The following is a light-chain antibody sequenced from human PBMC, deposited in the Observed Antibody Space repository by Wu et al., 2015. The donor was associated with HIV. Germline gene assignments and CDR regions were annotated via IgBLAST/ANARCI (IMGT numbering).Light chain of an antibody. Sequence: ETVLTQSPGTLSVSPGERVTLSCRASRSVRFNYLAWYQQKPGQAPRLLIHGASSRVTGIPDRFSGSGSGTDFTLTISSLEPEDFAVYYCQQHTNWPLTFGQGTRLEIK. CDR2: GAS. V-gene: IGKV3D-20*02. CDR1: RSVRFNY. J-gene: IGKJ5*01. CDR3: QQHTNWPLT.